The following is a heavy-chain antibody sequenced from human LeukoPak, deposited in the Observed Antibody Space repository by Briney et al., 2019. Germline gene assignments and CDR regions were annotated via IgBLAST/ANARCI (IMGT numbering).Heavy chain of an antibody. J-gene: IGHJ6*03. V-gene: IGHV4-59*01. CDR1: GGSISTYY. CDR3: ARFSGTFHYYYTDV. CDR2: IHYSVSA. D-gene: IGHD1-26*01. Sequence: SETLSLTCTVSGGSISTYYWSWIRQPPGKGLEWIGDIHYSVSANYNPSLKSRVTISVDTSRNQFSLKLTSVTAADTAVYYCARFSGTFHYYYTDVWGKGTTVTVSS.